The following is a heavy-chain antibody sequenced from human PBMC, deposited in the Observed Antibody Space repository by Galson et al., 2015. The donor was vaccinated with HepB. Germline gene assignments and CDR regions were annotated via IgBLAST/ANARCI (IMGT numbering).Heavy chain of an antibody. V-gene: IGHV3-33*01. CDR2: IWYDGSNK. CDR1: GFTFSSYG. D-gene: IGHD4-17*01. CDR3: ARDSGDHTVTPFGLDY. J-gene: IGHJ4*02. Sequence: SLRLSCAASGFTFSSYGMHWVRQAPGKGLEWVAVIWYDGSNKYYADSVKGRFTISRDNSKNTLYLQMNSLRAEDTAVYYCARDSGDHTVTPFGLDYWGQGTRVTVS.